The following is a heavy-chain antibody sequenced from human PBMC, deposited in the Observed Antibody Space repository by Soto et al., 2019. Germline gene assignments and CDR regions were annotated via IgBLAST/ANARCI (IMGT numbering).Heavy chain of an antibody. D-gene: IGHD2-2*02. CDR1: GGTFSSYA. J-gene: IGHJ6*02. CDR2: IIPISDTS. CDR3: ARYCSTTSCFTLKEGYFHYYGMDV. Sequence: QVQLVQSGAEVKKPGSSVKVSCKASGGTFSSYAISWVRQAPGQGLEWMGGIIPISDTSDYAQNFQGRVTITADESTTKAYMELSSLRSEDTAVYYCARYCSTTSCFTLKEGYFHYYGMDVWGQGTTVTVSS. V-gene: IGHV1-69*01.